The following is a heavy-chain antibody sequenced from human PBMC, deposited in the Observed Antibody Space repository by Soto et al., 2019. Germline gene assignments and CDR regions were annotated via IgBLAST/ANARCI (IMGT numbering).Heavy chain of an antibody. Sequence: GGSLRLSCAASGFTFSSYSMNWVRQAPGKGLEWVSSISSSSSYIYYADSVKGRFTISRDNAKNSLYLQMNSLRAEDTAVYYCARGSSSWYKALDYWGQGTLVTVSS. V-gene: IGHV3-21*01. CDR3: ARGSSSWYKALDY. D-gene: IGHD6-13*01. CDR1: GFTFSSYS. CDR2: ISSSSSYI. J-gene: IGHJ4*02.